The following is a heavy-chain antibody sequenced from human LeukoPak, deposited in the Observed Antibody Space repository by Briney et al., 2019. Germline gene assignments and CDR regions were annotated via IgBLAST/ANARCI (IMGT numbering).Heavy chain of an antibody. D-gene: IGHD5-24*01. CDR3: ARDPETYGDGYNSFDY. J-gene: IGHJ4*02. CDR1: GLTFSSYW. Sequence: PGGSLRLSCAASGLTFSSYWMHWVRQAPGKGLVWVSRINSDGSSTSYADSVKGRFTISRDNAKNTLYLQMNSLRAEDTAVYYCARDPETYGDGYNSFDYWGQGTLVTVSS. V-gene: IGHV3-74*01. CDR2: INSDGSST.